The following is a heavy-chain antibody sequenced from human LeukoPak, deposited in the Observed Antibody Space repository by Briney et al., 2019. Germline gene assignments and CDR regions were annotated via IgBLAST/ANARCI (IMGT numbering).Heavy chain of an antibody. J-gene: IGHJ4*02. V-gene: IGHV4-38-2*01. Sequence: PSETLSLTCAVSGYSISSGYYWGWIRQPPGKGLEWIGSIYHSGSTYYNPSLKSRVTISVDTSKNQFSLKLSSVTAADTAVYYCARRIAAAGRIFDYWGQGTLVTASS. CDR1: GYSISSGYY. CDR2: IYHSGST. CDR3: ARRIAAAGRIFDY. D-gene: IGHD6-13*01.